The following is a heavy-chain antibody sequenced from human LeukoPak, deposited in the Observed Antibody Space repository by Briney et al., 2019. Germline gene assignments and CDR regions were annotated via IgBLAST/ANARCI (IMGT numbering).Heavy chain of an antibody. CDR1: GGSISSSSYY. V-gene: IGHV4-39*01. CDR3: ARPSIAAAGRLFSRAYYYYYYMDV. J-gene: IGHJ6*03. CDR2: IYYSGST. D-gene: IGHD6-13*01. Sequence: SETLSLTCTVSGGSISSSSYYWGWIRQPPGKGLEWIGSIYYSGSTYYNPSLKSRVTISVDTSKNQFSLKLSSVTAADTAVYYCARPSIAAAGRLFSRAYYYYYYMDVWGKGTTVTVSS.